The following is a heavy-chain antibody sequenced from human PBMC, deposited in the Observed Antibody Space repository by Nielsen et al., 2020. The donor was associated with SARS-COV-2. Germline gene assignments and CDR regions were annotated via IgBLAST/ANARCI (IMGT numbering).Heavy chain of an antibody. CDR3: AREDSGSYSAFDY. J-gene: IGHJ4*02. Sequence: SETLSLTCTVSGGSISSYYWSWIRQPPGKGLEWIGYIYYSGSTNYNPSLKSRVTISVDTSKNQFSLKLSSVTAADTAEYYCAREDSGSYSAFDYWGQGTLVTVSS. CDR2: IYYSGST. D-gene: IGHD1-26*01. CDR1: GGSISSYY. V-gene: IGHV4-59*01.